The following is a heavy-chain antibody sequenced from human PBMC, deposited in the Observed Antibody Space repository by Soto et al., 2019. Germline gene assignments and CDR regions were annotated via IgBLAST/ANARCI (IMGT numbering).Heavy chain of an antibody. D-gene: IGHD3-22*01. CDR1: GFTFDGYA. V-gene: IGHV3-9*01. CDR3: VRGDGDYYDGNGYLGRH. Sequence: GGSLRLSCAAPGFTFDGYAMHWIRQPPGKGLEWVSGIDWNSGRIDYADSVKGRFTISRDNAKNSLFLQMNSLRAEDTAVYYCVRGDGDYYDGNGYLGRHWGQGTLVTVSS. J-gene: IGHJ4*02. CDR2: IDWNSGRI.